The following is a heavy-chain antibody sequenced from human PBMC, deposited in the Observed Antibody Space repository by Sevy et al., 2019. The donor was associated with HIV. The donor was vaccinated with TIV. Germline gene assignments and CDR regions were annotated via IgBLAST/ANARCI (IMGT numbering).Heavy chain of an antibody. CDR1: GFTFSSYG. Sequence: GESLKISCAASGFTFSSYGMHWVRQAPGKGLEWVAFIRYDGSNKYYADSVKGRFTISRDNSKNTLYLQMNSLRAEDTAVYYCAVRGYCSGGSCLFKYGMDVWGQGTTVTVSS. D-gene: IGHD2-15*01. J-gene: IGHJ6*02. CDR3: AVRGYCSGGSCLFKYGMDV. V-gene: IGHV3-30*02. CDR2: IRYDGSNK.